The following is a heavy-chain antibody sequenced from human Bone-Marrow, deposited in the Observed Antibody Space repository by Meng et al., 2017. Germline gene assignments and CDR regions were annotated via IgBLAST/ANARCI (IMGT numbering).Heavy chain of an antibody. CDR3: ARGGNSYDILTGSLPNAFDI. V-gene: IGHV4-34*01. D-gene: IGHD3-9*01. CDR2: INHSGST. J-gene: IGHJ3*02. CDR1: GGSFSGYS. Sequence: GSLRLSCAVYGGSFSGYSWSWIRQPPGKGLEWIGEINHSGSTNYNPSLKSRVTISVDTSKNQFSLKLSSVTAADTAVYYCARGGNSYDILTGSLPNAFDIWGQGTMVTVSS.